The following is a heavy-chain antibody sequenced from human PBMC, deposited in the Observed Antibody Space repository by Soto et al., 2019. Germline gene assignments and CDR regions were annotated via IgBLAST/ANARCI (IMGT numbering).Heavy chain of an antibody. D-gene: IGHD6-19*01. CDR1: GFTVSGMF. J-gene: IGHJ4*02. Sequence: GGSLRLSCAASGFTVSGMFMNWVRQAPGKGLEWVSVIYPAGPTYYADSVKGRFTISRDNSKNTLFLQLNNLRAEDTAAYYCARDADSSGLHYWGQGILVTVSS. V-gene: IGHV3-53*01. CDR2: IYPAGPT. CDR3: ARDADSSGLHY.